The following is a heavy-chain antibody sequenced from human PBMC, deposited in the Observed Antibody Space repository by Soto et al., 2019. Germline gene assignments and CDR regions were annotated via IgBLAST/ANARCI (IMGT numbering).Heavy chain of an antibody. CDR3: AKDQREYSSSSSLDY. CDR2: ISYDGSNK. V-gene: IGHV3-30*18. J-gene: IGHJ4*02. CDR1: GFTFSSYG. D-gene: IGHD6-6*01. Sequence: GGSLRLSCAASGFTFSSYGMPWVRQAPDKGLEWVAVISYDGSNKYYADSVKGRVTISRDNSKNTLYLQMNSLRAEDTAVYYCAKDQREYSSSSSLDYWGQGTLVTVSS.